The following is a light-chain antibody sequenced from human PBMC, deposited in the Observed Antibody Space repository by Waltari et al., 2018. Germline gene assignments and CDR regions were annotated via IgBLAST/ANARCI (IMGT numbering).Light chain of an antibody. CDR2: GRD. CDR3: ASPDSSGNLYV. Sequence: SSELTQDPAVSVALGQTVRITCQGDILRSNYASWYQQKPGPAPVLVPYGRDNRHSGIPDRFAGSNSGNAASVTITGAQAEDEADYYCASPDSSGNLYVFGTGTKVTGL. CDR1: ILRSNY. V-gene: IGLV3-19*01. J-gene: IGLJ1*01.